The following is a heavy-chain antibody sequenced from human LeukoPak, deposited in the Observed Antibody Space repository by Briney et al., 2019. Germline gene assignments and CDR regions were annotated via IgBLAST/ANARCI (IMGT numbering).Heavy chain of an antibody. Sequence: GGSLRLSCAASGFTFSDYYMSWIRQAPGKGLEWVSYISSSGSTIYYADSVKGRFTISRDNAKNSLYLQMNSLRAEDTAVYYCAREGLFGVVVVAATRGFDYWGQGTLVTVSS. D-gene: IGHD2-15*01. CDR2: ISSSGSTI. CDR3: AREGLFGVVVVAATRGFDY. J-gene: IGHJ4*02. V-gene: IGHV3-11*04. CDR1: GFTFSDYY.